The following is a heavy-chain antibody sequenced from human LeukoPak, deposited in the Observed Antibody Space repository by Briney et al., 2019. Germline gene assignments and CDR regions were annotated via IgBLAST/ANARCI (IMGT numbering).Heavy chain of an antibody. V-gene: IGHV1-3*03. CDR2: INAGNGNT. CDR3: ARGGPDSRNWFDP. D-gene: IGHD3-22*01. J-gene: IGHJ5*02. CDR1: GYTFTSYA. Sequence: WASVKVSCKASGYTFTSYAMHWVRQAPGQRLEWMGWINAGNGNTKYSQEFQGRVTITRDTSASTAYMELSSLRSEDMAVYYCARGGPDSRNWFDPWGQGTLVTVSS.